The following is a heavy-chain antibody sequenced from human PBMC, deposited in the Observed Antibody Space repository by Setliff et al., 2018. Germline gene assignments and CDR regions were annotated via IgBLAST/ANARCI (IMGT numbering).Heavy chain of an antibody. Sequence: ASVKVSCKASGYTFSSNAFHWVRQAPGQRLEWLGWIHAGSSNTIYSQKLQGRLTITRDTSATTAYVELNSLTSEDTAVYYCARMSTGGPYYDHWGQGTLVTVS. D-gene: IGHD2-15*01. V-gene: IGHV1-3*01. J-gene: IGHJ4*02. CDR1: GYTFSSNA. CDR3: ARMSTGGPYYDH. CDR2: IHAGSSNT.